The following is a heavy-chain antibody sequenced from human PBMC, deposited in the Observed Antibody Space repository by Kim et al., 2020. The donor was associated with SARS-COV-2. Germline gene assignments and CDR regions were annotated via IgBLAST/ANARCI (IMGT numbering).Heavy chain of an antibody. Sequence: GGSLRLSCAASGFTFSSYGMYWVRQAPGKGLEWVAVIWYDGSNKYYADSVKGRFTISRDNSKNTLYLQMNSLRAEDTAVYYCAGGLDYYGSGRYYSPPVYGMDVWGQGTTVTVSS. J-gene: IGHJ6*02. D-gene: IGHD3-10*01. V-gene: IGHV3-33*01. CDR2: IWYDGSNK. CDR3: AGGLDYYGSGRYYSPPVYGMDV. CDR1: GFTFSSYG.